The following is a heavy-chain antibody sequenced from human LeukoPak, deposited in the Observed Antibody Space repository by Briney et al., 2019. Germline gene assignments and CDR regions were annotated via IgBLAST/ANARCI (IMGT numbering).Heavy chain of an antibody. J-gene: IGHJ4*02. Sequence: SETLSLTCTGSGGSVSSSTYYWDWIRQPPGKGLEWIGTIYYSGSTYYNPSLKSRVTISVDTSKNQFSLRLSSVTAADTAVYYCARRRRSNSSHDYWGQGTLVTVSS. D-gene: IGHD6-6*01. CDR3: ARRRRSNSSHDY. CDR1: GGSVSSSTYY. CDR2: IYYSGST. V-gene: IGHV4-39*01.